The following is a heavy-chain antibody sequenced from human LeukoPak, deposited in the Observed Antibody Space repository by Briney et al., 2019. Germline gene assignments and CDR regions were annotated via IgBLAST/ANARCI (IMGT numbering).Heavy chain of an antibody. J-gene: IGHJ6*02. V-gene: IGHV5-51*01. CDR1: GYNFISYW. Sequence: GESLKISCQGSGYNFISYWIAWVRQMPGKGLEWMGTIYPGDSDTRYSPSFQGQVTISVDKSITTAYLQWTSLNSSDSAMYYCARLGAYSHGSGYGADVWGQGTTVSVS. CDR3: ARLGAYSHGSGYGADV. D-gene: IGHD3-10*01. CDR2: IYPGDSDT.